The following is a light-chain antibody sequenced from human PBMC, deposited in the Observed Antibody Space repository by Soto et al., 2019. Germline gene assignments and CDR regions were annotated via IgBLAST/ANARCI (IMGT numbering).Light chain of an antibody. CDR1: QGIRND. CDR2: AAS. CDR3: LQDHNYPLT. V-gene: IGKV1-6*01. Sequence: AIQMTQSPSSLSASVGDRVTITCRASQGIRNDLGWYQQKPGKDPKLLIYAASTSQSGVPSRFSGSGSGTDFTLTISNLQPEYFATYYCLQDHNYPLTFGQGTKVEIK. J-gene: IGKJ1*01.